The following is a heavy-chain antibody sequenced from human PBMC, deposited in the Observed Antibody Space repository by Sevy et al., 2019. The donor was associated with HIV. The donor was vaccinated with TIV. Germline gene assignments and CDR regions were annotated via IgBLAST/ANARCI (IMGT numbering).Heavy chain of an antibody. V-gene: IGHV3-7*01. J-gene: IGHJ4*02. Sequence: GGSLRLSCAASGFTLSGNWMSWVRQAPGKGLEWVADIKEDGSEQYYVDSVKGRFTISRDNAKKSLYLQMNNLRAEDTAVYYCARDAGYCSSTSCYRGDYFDYWGQGTLVTVSS. CDR3: ARDAGYCSSTSCYRGDYFDY. CDR1: GFTLSGNW. D-gene: IGHD2-2*02. CDR2: IKEDGSEQ.